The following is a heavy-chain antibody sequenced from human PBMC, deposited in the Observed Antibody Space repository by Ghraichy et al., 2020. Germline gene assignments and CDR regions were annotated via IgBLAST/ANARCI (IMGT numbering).Heavy chain of an antibody. V-gene: IGHV3-23*01. D-gene: IGHD5-24*01. CDR1: GFTLSTYA. CDR3: VRDGYNNIPFDS. CDR2: ISGTGANT. J-gene: IGHJ4*02. Sequence: GESLNISCAASGFTLSTYAMAWVRQAPGKGLEWVSLISGTGANTFYATSVKGRFTISRDNSKNMLYLQLHSLSAEDTAVYFCVRDGYNNIPFDSWGQGPRVTVSS.